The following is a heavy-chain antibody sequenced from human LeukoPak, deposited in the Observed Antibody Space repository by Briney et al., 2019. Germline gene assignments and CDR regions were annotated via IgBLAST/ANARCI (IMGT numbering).Heavy chain of an antibody. D-gene: IGHD6-13*01. Sequence: GGSLRLSCAASGFTFSSYAMSWVRQAPGKGLEWVSAISGSGGSTYYADSVKGRFTISRDNSKNTLYLQMNSPRAEDTAVYYCAKGRIAAGYYFDYWGQGTLVTVSS. V-gene: IGHV3-23*01. J-gene: IGHJ4*02. CDR1: GFTFSSYA. CDR3: AKGRIAAGYYFDY. CDR2: ISGSGGST.